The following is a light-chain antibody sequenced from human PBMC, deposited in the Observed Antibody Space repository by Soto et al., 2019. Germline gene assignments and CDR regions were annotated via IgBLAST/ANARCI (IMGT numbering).Light chain of an antibody. J-gene: IGLJ1*01. V-gene: IGLV1-51*01. Sequence: QSVMTQPPSVSAAPGQKVTISCSGRSSNIGGNSVSWYQQLPGTAPKLLIYDDNTRPAGIPDRFSGSKSGTSATLGITGFQTGDEAEYYCGSWDSSLSAYVFGTGTKLTVL. CDR1: SSNIGGNS. CDR2: DDN. CDR3: GSWDSSLSAYV.